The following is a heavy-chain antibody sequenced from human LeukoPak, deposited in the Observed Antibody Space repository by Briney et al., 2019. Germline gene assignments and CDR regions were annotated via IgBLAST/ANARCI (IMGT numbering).Heavy chain of an antibody. V-gene: IGHV3-48*04. D-gene: IGHD2-2*01. CDR3: AREYGLYCSSTSCYLSVFDP. J-gene: IGHJ5*02. Sequence: PGGSLRLSCAASGLTFNSYTMNWVRQAPGKGLEWISYISPTSSAIYYADSVKGRFTISRDNAKNSLYLQMNSLRAEDTAVYYCAREYGLYCSSTSCYLSVFDPWGQGTLVTVSS. CDR1: GLTFNSYT. CDR2: ISPTSSAI.